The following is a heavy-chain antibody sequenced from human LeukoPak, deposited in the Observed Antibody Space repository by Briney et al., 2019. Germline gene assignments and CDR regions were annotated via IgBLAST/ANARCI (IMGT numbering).Heavy chain of an antibody. J-gene: IGHJ6*02. Sequence: PGGSLRLSCAASGFTFSSYWMSWVRQAPGKGLEWVANIKQDGSEKYYVDSVKGRFTISRDNAKNPLYLQMNSLRAEDTAVYYCARDVRFFTPEYYYYYGMDVWGQGTTVTVSS. CDR1: GFTFSSYW. CDR3: ARDVRFFTPEYYYYYGMDV. V-gene: IGHV3-7*01. D-gene: IGHD3-3*01. CDR2: IKQDGSEK.